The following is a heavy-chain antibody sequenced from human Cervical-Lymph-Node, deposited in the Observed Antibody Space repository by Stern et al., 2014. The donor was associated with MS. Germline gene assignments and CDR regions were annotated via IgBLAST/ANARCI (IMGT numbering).Heavy chain of an antibody. V-gene: IGHV3-74*02. CDR1: GFTFSSYW. CDR3: ARVYYDSSGNDYYYYGMDV. CDR2: INSDGSST. Sequence: EVHLVESGGGLVQPGGSLRLSCAASGFTFSSYWMHWVRQAPGKGLVWVSRINSDGSSTSYADSVKGRFTISRDNAKNTLYLQMNSLRAEDTAVYYCARVYYDSSGNDYYYYGMDVWGQGTTVTVSS. J-gene: IGHJ6*02. D-gene: IGHD3-22*01.